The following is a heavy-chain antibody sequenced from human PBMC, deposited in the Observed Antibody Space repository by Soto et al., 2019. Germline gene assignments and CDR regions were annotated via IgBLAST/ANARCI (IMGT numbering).Heavy chain of an antibody. J-gene: IGHJ5*02. D-gene: IGHD3-3*02. CDR3: AKPISAGGSNS. Sequence: EARILESGGGLAQPGGSLKISCTASVFNFNIYAMSWVRQAPGKGLEWVSGISASATQTYYAESVKGRFAISRDNSKSTLYLQLDSLTPEDTARYYCAKPISAGGSNSWGPGTLLAVSS. CDR1: VFNFNIYA. CDR2: ISASATQT. V-gene: IGHV3-23*01.